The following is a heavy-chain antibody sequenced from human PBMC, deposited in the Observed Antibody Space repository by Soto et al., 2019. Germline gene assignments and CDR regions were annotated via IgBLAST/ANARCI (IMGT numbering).Heavy chain of an antibody. Sequence: EVQLLESGGGLVQPGRSLRLSCAASGFTFSNYGMKWVRQAPGEGLEWVSGIDGIGSSTYYADSVKGRFTISRDNSKNTLFLQMNSLRAEDTALYYCAGGLDYWGQGTLVTVSS. CDR2: IDGIGSST. J-gene: IGHJ4*02. V-gene: IGHV3-23*01. CDR3: AGGLDY. D-gene: IGHD2-15*01. CDR1: GFTFSNYG.